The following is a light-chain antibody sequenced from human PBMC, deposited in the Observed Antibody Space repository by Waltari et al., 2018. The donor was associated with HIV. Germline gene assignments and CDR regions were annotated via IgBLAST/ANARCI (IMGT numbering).Light chain of an antibody. Sequence: SALPQPPSASGSPGPSVTLPLTGSTPDIGSYGYVRAYQLHPGKAPKLVISEVTKRPSGVSDRCSGSKSANTAFLTVSGLQAEDEADYYCSSFADRDGFYVLFGGGTRLTVL. CDR3: SSFADRDGFYVL. CDR2: EVT. J-gene: IGLJ2*01. CDR1: TPDIGSYGY. V-gene: IGLV2-8*01.